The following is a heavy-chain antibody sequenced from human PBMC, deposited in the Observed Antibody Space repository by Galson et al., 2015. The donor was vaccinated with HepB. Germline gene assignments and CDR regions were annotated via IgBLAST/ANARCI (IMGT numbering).Heavy chain of an antibody. Sequence: SLRLSCAASGFTFSNSWMHWVRQAPGKGLVWVSRINGDGSSTDYVASVKGRFTISRDNAKNTLYLQMNSVRAEDTAVYYCARAIGYSYGYAYWGQGTLVTVSS. V-gene: IGHV3-74*01. D-gene: IGHD5-18*01. J-gene: IGHJ4*02. CDR3: ARAIGYSYGYAY. CDR1: GFTFSNSW. CDR2: INGDGSST.